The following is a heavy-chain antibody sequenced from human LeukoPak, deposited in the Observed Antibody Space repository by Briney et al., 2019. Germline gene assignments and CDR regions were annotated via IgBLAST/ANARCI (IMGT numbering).Heavy chain of an antibody. Sequence: KPSEALSLTCSVSGDSISGNYWSWMRQPPGRGLEWIGYIYYSGSTKYNPSLKSRVTMSVDTSKNQFSLKLSSVTAADTAVYYCARAASNYPFGYWGQGTLVTVSS. V-gene: IGHV4-59*12. CDR3: ARAASNYPFGY. D-gene: IGHD4-11*01. CDR1: GDSISGNY. CDR2: IYYSGST. J-gene: IGHJ4*02.